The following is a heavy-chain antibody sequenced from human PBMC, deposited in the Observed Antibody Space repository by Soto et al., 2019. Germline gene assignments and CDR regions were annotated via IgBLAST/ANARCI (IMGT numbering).Heavy chain of an antibody. CDR2: ISYDGNIK. D-gene: IGHD3-16*01. CDR3: AKCWGPMAALVDDY. CDR1: GFTFSNFG. V-gene: IGHV3-30*18. J-gene: IGHJ4*02. Sequence: QVQLVESGGGVVQPGRSLRLSCAASGFTFSNFGMHWVRQAPGKGLAWVAAISYDGNIKYYADSVKGRFTISRDNSKNTLFLQMNSLRAEDTAVYDCAKCWGPMAALVDDYWGQGTLVTVSS.